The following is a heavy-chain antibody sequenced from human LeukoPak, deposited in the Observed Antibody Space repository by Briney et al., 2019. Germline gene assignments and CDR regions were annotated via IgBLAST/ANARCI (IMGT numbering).Heavy chain of an antibody. J-gene: IGHJ6*03. CDR1: GGSIGSGDYY. CDR3: AREAIAARPPHYYYYYYMDV. V-gene: IGHV4-30-4*01. D-gene: IGHD6-6*01. CDR2: IYYSGST. Sequence: PSETLSLTCTVSGGSIGSGDYYWSWIRQPPGKGLEWIGYIYYSGSTYYNPSLKSRVTISVDTSKNQFSLKLSSVTAADTAVYYCAREAIAARPPHYYYYYYMDVWGKGTTVTVSS.